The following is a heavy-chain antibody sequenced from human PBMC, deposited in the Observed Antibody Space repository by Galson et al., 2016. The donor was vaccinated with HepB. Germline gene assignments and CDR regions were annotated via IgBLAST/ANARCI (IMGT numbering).Heavy chain of an antibody. V-gene: IGHV4-4*02. CDR1: GDSISNSYW. CDR2: IYHTRTT. D-gene: IGHD5-12*01. CDR3: AKWGGVDRGYHLD. Sequence: ETLSLTCVVSGDSISNSYWWTWVRQPPGKGLEWIGEIYHTRTTNYNPSLKSRVTMSVDKSKNQFSLKLNSVTAADTAVYYCAKWGGVDRGYHLDWGQGTLVTVSS. J-gene: IGHJ4*02.